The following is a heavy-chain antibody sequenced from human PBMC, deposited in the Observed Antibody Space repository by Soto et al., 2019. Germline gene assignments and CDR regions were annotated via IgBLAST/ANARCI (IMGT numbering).Heavy chain of an antibody. CDR1: GFTFSSYA. D-gene: IGHD3-22*01. J-gene: IGHJ4*02. CDR3: ARPKYYYDSCGYHYYFDY. CDR2: ISDGGSNK. Sequence: QVQLVESGGGVVQPGRSLRLSCAASGFTFSSYAMHWVRQAPGKGLEWVAVISDGGSNKYYADSVKGRFTISRDNSKNTLYLHMNSVRAEDTAVYYCARPKYYYDSCGYHYYFDYWGQGTLVAVSS. V-gene: IGHV3-30*04.